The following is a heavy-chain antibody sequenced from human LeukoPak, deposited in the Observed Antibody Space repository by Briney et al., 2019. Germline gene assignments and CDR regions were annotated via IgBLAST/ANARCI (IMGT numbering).Heavy chain of an antibody. D-gene: IGHD1/OR15-1a*01. Sequence: SETLSLTCTVSGGSISSGGYYWSWIRQHPGKGLEWIGYIYYSGGTYYNPSLKSRVTISVDTSKNQFSLKPSSVTAADTAVYYCARVVTLSGTIDYWGQGTLVTVSS. CDR1: GGSISSGGYY. V-gene: IGHV4-31*03. CDR2: IYYSGGT. CDR3: ARVVTLSGTIDY. J-gene: IGHJ4*02.